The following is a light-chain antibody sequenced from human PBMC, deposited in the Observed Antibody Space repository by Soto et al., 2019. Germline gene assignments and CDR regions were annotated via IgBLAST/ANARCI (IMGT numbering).Light chain of an antibody. CDR2: DAS. Sequence: EIVLTQSPATLSLSPGERATLSCRASQSVSSYLAWYQQKPGQAPRLLIYDASNRATGIPARFSGSGSGTDFTLNISSLAPEDFAVYYCQQRRAFGGGTKVDIK. CDR3: QQRRA. CDR1: QSVSSY. J-gene: IGKJ4*01. V-gene: IGKV3-11*01.